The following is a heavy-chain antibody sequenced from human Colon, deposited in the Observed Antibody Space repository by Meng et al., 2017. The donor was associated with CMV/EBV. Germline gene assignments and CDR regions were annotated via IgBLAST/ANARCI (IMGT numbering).Heavy chain of an antibody. V-gene: IGHV4-28*01. J-gene: IGHJ4*02. CDR2: IYYSGDT. Sequence: AVSGYSVSSDNWWGWIRRPPGKGLEWIGYIYYSGDTYYNPSLKSRVTMSIDRSTDQFSLRLISVTAEDTAIYYYARKIAGASFFDYWGQGTLVTVSS. CDR3: ARKIAGASFFDY. CDR1: GYSVSSDNW. D-gene: IGHD6-13*01.